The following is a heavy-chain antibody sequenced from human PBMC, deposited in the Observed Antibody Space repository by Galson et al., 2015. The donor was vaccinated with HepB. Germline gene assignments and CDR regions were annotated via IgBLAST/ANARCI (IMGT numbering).Heavy chain of an antibody. Sequence: SVKVSCKASGYTFTSYGISWVRQAPGQGLEWMGWISAYNGNTNYAQKLQGSVTMTTDTSTSTAYMELRSLRSDDTAVYYCARVEGSSGWYWPHTAPPQPTDYWGQGTLVTVSS. CDR1: GYTFTSYG. CDR3: ARVEGSSGWYWPHTAPPQPTDY. J-gene: IGHJ4*02. V-gene: IGHV1-18*04. CDR2: ISAYNGNT. D-gene: IGHD6-19*01.